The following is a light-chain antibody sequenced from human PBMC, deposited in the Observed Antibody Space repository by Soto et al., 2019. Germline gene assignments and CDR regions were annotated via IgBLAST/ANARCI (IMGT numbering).Light chain of an antibody. CDR1: QSISTE. Sequence: EIAMTQYPATLSVSPGERATLSCRASQSISTELAWYQQIPGQPPRLLIYSASTRATGVPARFTGSGSGSELTLTISGLQSEDFAIYYWQQGHNWPLTFGQRTRLEI. J-gene: IGKJ2*01. CDR3: QQGHNWPLT. CDR2: SAS. V-gene: IGKV3-15*01.